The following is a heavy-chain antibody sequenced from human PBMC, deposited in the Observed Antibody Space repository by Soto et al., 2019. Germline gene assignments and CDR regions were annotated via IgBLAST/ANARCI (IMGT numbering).Heavy chain of an antibody. Sequence: VQLQESGPRLVRPSETLSLSCTVSGGSISGYYWNWLRQPPGRGLEWIGYISTTGNTNDNPSITSRVSISVDTSKNQVSLNLRAVTAEDTALYDCERGSAVGSSKRGVEYWGQGTLVTVSS. D-gene: IGHD2-2*01. CDR1: GGSISGYY. V-gene: IGHV4-4*08. CDR2: ISTTGNT. J-gene: IGHJ4*02. CDR3: ERGSAVGSSKRGVEY.